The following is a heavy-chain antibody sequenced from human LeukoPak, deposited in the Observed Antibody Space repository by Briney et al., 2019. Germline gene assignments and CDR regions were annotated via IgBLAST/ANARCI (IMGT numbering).Heavy chain of an antibody. V-gene: IGHV3-13*01. Sequence: PGGSLRLSCAASGSTLSTYDMHWVRQVTGKGLEWVSGIGTSGETYYVGSMKGRFTISRENARNSLYLQMNSLRAEDTAVYYCARDRPSMVRGVIILSHYYYYMDVWGKGTTVTISS. CDR3: ARDRPSMVRGVIILSHYYYYMDV. J-gene: IGHJ6*03. CDR1: GSTLSTYD. D-gene: IGHD3-10*01. CDR2: IGTSGET.